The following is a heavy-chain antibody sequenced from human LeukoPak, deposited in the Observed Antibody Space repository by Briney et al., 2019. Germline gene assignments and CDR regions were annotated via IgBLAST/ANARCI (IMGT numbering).Heavy chain of an antibody. CDR3: ARGLKIACDY. Sequence: PGRSLRLSCAASGFTFSSYGMHWVRQAPGKGLEWVAVIWYDGSNKYYADSVKGRFAISRDNSKNTLYLQMNSLRAEDTAVYYCARGLKIACDYWGQGTLVTVSS. CDR2: IWYDGSNK. V-gene: IGHV3-33*01. CDR1: GFTFSSYG. J-gene: IGHJ4*02.